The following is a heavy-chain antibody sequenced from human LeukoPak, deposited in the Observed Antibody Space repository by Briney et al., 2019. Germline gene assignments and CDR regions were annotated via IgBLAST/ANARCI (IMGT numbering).Heavy chain of an antibody. CDR3: ARHKDYYYSYMDV. CDR2: IYYSGST. V-gene: IGHV4-39*01. J-gene: IGHJ6*03. CDR1: GDSISTSSYY. Sequence: SGTLSLTCSVSGDSISTSSYYWGWIRQPPGKGLEWIGTIYYSGSTYYNPSLTSRVTISVDTSKNQFSLKLSSVTAADTAVYYCARHKDYYYSYMDVWGKGTTVTISS.